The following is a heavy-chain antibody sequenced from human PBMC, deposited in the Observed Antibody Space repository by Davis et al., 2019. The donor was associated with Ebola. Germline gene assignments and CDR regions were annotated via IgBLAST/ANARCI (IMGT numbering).Heavy chain of an antibody. J-gene: IGHJ3*02. D-gene: IGHD3-22*01. V-gene: IGHV3-11*01. CDR2: ISGGGSTV. Sequence: GESLKISCAGTGFTFSDYHMTWIRQAPGKGLEWVACISGGGSTVYYSDSVMGRFTISRDNTENSLFLQMNDLRVEDTAVYYCARDHRYYDSSGNYIEGAVDRWGQGTMVSVSS. CDR3: ARDHRYYDSSGNYIEGAVDR. CDR1: GFTFSDYH.